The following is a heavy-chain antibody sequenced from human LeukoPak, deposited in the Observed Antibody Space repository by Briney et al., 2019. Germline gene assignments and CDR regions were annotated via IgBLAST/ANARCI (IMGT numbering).Heavy chain of an antibody. CDR3: ARVFRAKGNTRPNSGNDAFDI. D-gene: IGHD2-2*01. CDR1: GYSISSGYY. CDR2: IYHSGST. J-gene: IGHJ3*02. Sequence: SETLSLTCTVSGYSISSGYYWGWIRQPPGKGLEWIGSIYHSGSTYYNPSLKSRVTISVDTSKNQFSLKLSSVTAADTAVYYCARVFRAKGNTRPNSGNDAFDIWGQGTMVTVSS. V-gene: IGHV4-38-2*02.